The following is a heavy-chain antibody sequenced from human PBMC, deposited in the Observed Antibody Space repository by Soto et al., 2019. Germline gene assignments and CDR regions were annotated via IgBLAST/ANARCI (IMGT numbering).Heavy chain of an antibody. V-gene: IGHV3-30*03. CDR3: VQGASTAHQPLDS. J-gene: IGHJ4*02. D-gene: IGHD1-26*01. CDR2: ISGDGNDK. Sequence: QVQLVESGGGVVQPGRSLRLSCAASGFFFRNFGMHWVRRAPGKGLEWVADISGDGNDKYYPDSMKGRFTISRDNFNNTLYLQLNSLRPEDTAVYHCVQGASTAHQPLDSWGQGVLVTVSS. CDR1: GFFFRNFG.